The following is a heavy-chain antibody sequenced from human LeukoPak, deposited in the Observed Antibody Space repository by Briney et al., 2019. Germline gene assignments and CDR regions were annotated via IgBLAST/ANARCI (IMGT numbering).Heavy chain of an antibody. CDR2: INWNGDNT. V-gene: IGHV3-20*04. D-gene: IGHD4-17*01. Sequence: PGGSLRLSCAASGFTFDDSGMSWVRQAPGKGLEWVSGINWNGDNTGYADSVKGRFTISRDNAKNSLYLQMNSLRAEDTAFYYCAREVPLDYGDFSYFGYWGQGTLVTVSS. CDR3: AREVPLDYGDFSYFGY. J-gene: IGHJ4*02. CDR1: GFTFDDSG.